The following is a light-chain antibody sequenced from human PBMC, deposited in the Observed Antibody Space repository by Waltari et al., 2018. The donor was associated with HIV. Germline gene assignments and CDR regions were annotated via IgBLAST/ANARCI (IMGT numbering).Light chain of an antibody. CDR1: NSNIGSNT. J-gene: IGLJ2*01. V-gene: IGLV1-44*01. Sequence: QSVLTQPPSASGTPGQRLTISCSGRNSNIGSNTVNWYQHLPGTAPKPLIYGNTQRPSGFPDRFSGSKSGTSASLAISGLQSEDEADYYCAAWDDSLNGEVVFGGGTKLTVL. CDR3: AAWDDSLNGEVV. CDR2: GNT.